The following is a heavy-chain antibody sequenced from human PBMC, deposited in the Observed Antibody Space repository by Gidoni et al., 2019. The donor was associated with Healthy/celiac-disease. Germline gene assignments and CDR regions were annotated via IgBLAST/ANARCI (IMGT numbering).Heavy chain of an antibody. D-gene: IGHD3-10*01. Sequence: EVQLVESGGGLVQPGGSLRLSCAASGFTFSSYWMHWVRQAPGKGLVWVSRINSDGSSTSYADSVKGRFTISRDNAKNTLYLQMNSLGAEDTAVYYCARAEFGGDYFDYWGQGTLVTVSS. CDR2: INSDGSST. CDR1: GFTFSSYW. CDR3: ARAEFGGDYFDY. J-gene: IGHJ4*02. V-gene: IGHV3-74*01.